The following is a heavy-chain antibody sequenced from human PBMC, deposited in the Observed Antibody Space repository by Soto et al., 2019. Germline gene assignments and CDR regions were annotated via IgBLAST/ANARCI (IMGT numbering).Heavy chain of an antibody. D-gene: IGHD6-13*01. CDR2: INSDGSST. J-gene: IGHJ6*02. CDR1: GFTFSSYW. Sequence: GGSLRRSCAASGFTFSSYWMHWVRQAPGKGLVWVSRINSDGSSTSYADSVKGRFTISRDNAKNTLYLQMNSLRAEDTAVYYCARGTLSRSSWYPFYSYYYGMDVWGQGSAVTVS. V-gene: IGHV3-74*01. CDR3: ARGTLSRSSWYPFYSYYYGMDV.